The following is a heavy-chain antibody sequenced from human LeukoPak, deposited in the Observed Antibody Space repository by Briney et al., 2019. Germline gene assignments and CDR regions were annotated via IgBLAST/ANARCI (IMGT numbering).Heavy chain of an antibody. CDR3: AKDLKPSSSWYGDRPRGCFQH. CDR1: GGSISSYY. V-gene: IGHV4-59*12. J-gene: IGHJ1*01. D-gene: IGHD6-13*01. CDR2: IYYSGTT. Sequence: PSETLSLTCTVSGGSISSYYWSWVRQPPGKGLEWIGYIYYSGTTNYNPSLKSRVTISVATSKNQFSLKLSSVTAADTAVYYCAKDLKPSSSWYGDRPRGCFQHWGQGTLVTVSS.